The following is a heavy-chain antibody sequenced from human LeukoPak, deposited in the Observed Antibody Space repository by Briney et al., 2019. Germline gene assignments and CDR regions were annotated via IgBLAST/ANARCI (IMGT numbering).Heavy chain of an antibody. CDR2: IYHSGST. Sequence: SETLSLTCAVSGGSISSSNWWSWVRQPPGKGLEWIGEIYHSGSTNYNPSLKSRVTISVDKSKNQFSLKLSSVTAADTAVYYCARESIVGATRPPKQGYYYYGMDVWGQGTTVTVSS. V-gene: IGHV4-4*02. CDR3: ARESIVGATRPPKQGYYYYGMDV. J-gene: IGHJ6*02. D-gene: IGHD1-26*01. CDR1: GGSISSSNW.